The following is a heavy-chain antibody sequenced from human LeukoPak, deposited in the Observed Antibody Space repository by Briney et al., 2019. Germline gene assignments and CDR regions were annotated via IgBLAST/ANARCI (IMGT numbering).Heavy chain of an antibody. CDR1: GFTFSGYE. J-gene: IGHJ4*02. D-gene: IGHD1-26*01. CDR3: ARDGASRGAADEY. Sequence: PGGSLRLSCTASGFTFSGYEMNWVRQAPGKGLEWISYISSSGNTVYYTDSVKGRFTISRDNSKNTLYLQMNSLRGEDTAVYYCARDGASRGAADEYWGQGTLVTVTS. V-gene: IGHV3-48*03. CDR2: ISSSGNTV.